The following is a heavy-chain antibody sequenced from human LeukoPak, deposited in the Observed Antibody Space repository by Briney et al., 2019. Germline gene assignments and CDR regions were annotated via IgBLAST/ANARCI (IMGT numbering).Heavy chain of an antibody. CDR2: IGGSGLTA. V-gene: IGHV3-23*01. J-gene: IGHJ4*02. CDR3: ARGYESGE. Sequence: GGSLRLSCAASGFTFSSYAMSWVRQAPGKGLEWVSLIGGSGLTAYYADSVKGRFTISRDNSKNTLYLQMNSLRAEDTAVYYCARGYESGEWGQGTLVTVSS. D-gene: IGHD5-12*01. CDR1: GFTFSSYA.